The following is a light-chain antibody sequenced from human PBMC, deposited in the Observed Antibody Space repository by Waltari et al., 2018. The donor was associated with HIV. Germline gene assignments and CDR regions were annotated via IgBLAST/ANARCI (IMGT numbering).Light chain of an antibody. V-gene: IGKV3D-15*01. CDR1: ETISTN. Sequence: IVMTQSPATLSAFPGAEVNVFCRAGETISTNLVWYQIKPGQTPRLLIFGASTRATGVPLRFSGTGSGTEFTLTISGLQSDDAGVYHCQQYHDWPLTFGPGTKVEIK. CDR2: GAS. CDR3: QQYHDWPLT. J-gene: IGKJ3*01.